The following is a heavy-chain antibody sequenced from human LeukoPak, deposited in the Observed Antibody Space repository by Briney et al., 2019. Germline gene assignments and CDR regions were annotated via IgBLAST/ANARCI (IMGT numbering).Heavy chain of an antibody. Sequence: GRSLRLSCAASGFTISNYAMHWVRQAPGKGLEWVAVIWYDGNNKYYADSVKGRFTISRDNSKNTLYLQMNSLRAEDTAVYFCAKETSDGHNYYSSFYYYMDVWGKGTTVTVS. CDR2: IWYDGNNK. CDR3: AKETSDGHNYYSSFYYYMDV. CDR1: GFTISNYA. J-gene: IGHJ6*03. D-gene: IGHD5-24*01. V-gene: IGHV3-33*06.